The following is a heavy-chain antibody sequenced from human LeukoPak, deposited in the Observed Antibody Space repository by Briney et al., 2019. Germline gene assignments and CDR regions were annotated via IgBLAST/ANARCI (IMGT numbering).Heavy chain of an antibody. V-gene: IGHV3-53*01. CDR3: AKRVYARGSSGWLMPFDY. D-gene: IGHD6-19*01. J-gene: IGHJ4*02. CDR1: GFTVGSNY. CDR2: IYSGGST. Sequence: PGGSLRLSCAASGFTVGSNYMSWVRQAPGKGLEWVSVIYSGGSTYYADSVKGRFTISRDNSKNTLYLQMNSLRAEDTAVYYCAKRVYARGSSGWLMPFDYWGQGTLVTVSS.